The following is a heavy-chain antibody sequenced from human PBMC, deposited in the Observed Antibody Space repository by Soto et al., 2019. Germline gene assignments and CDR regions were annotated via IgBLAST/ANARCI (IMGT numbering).Heavy chain of an antibody. CDR3: TTSSITMIVVVIDYDAFDI. Sequence: PGGSLRLSCAASGFTFSNALMSWVRQAPGKGLEWVGRIKSKTDGGTTDYAAPVKGRFTISRDDSKNTLYLQMNSLKTEDTAVYYCTTSSITMIVVVIDYDAFDIWGQGTMVTVSS. CDR1: GFTFSNAL. V-gene: IGHV3-15*01. CDR2: IKSKTDGGTT. D-gene: IGHD3-22*01. J-gene: IGHJ3*02.